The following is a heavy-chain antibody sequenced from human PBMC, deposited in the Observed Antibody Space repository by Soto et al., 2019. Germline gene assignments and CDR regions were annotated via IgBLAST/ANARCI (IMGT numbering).Heavy chain of an antibody. Sequence: SETLSLTCTVSGGSISSSSYYWGWIRQPPGKGLEWIGSIYYSGSTYYNPSHKSRVTISVDTSKNQFSLKLSSVTAADTAVYYCARLAVAEEWSRVYFQHWGQGTLVTVSS. D-gene: IGHD6-19*01. V-gene: IGHV4-39*01. CDR3: ARLAVAEEWSRVYFQH. CDR2: IYYSGST. J-gene: IGHJ1*01. CDR1: GGSISSSSYY.